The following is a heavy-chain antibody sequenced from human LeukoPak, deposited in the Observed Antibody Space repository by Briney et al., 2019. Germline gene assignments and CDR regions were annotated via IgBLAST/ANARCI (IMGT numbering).Heavy chain of an antibody. Sequence: NPSETLSLTCTVYGGSFSGYYWSWIRQPPGKGLEWIGEINHSGSTNYNPSLKSRVTISVDTSKNQFSLKLSSVTAADTAVYYCARVSDTDFDLWGQGTLVTVSS. V-gene: IGHV4-34*01. CDR1: GGSFSGYY. J-gene: IGHJ5*02. CDR2: INHSGST. CDR3: ARVSDTDFDL. D-gene: IGHD5-18*01.